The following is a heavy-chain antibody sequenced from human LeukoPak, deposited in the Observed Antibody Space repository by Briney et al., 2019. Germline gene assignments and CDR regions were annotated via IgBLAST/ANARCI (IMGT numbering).Heavy chain of an antibody. Sequence: GGSLRLSCAASGFTFSSYAMSWVRQAPGKGLEWVSAISGSGGSTYYADSVKGRFTISRDNSKNTLYLQMNSLRAEDTAVYYCAKDVSPMITFGGVIVKGPLFDYWGQGTLVTVS. CDR2: ISGSGGST. D-gene: IGHD3-16*02. J-gene: IGHJ4*02. V-gene: IGHV3-23*01. CDR1: GFTFSSYA. CDR3: AKDVSPMITFGGVIVKGPLFDY.